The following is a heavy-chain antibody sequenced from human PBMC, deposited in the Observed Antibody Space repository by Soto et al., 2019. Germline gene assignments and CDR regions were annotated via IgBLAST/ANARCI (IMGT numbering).Heavy chain of an antibody. Sequence: QVQLQESGPGLVKPSQTLSITCTVSGGSISSGGYYWSWIRQHPGKGLEWIGYIYYSGSTYYNPSLKSRVTISVDTSKNQFSLKLSSVTAADTAVYYCAREVALAAAGTCWFDPWGQGTLVTVSS. CDR3: AREVALAAAGTCWFDP. CDR1: GGSISSGGYY. V-gene: IGHV4-31*03. CDR2: IYYSGST. J-gene: IGHJ5*02. D-gene: IGHD6-13*01.